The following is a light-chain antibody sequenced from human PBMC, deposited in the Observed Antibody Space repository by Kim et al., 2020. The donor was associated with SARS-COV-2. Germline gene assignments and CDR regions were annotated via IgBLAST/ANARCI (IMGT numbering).Light chain of an antibody. CDR1: NIGGLS. J-gene: IGLJ1*01. CDR3: QVWDTDTDDYV. V-gene: IGLV3-21*01. CDR2: YDS. Sequence: SYELTQPPSVSVAPGQTARITCGGNNIGGLSVHWYQQKPGQAPVLVIYYDSDRPSGIPERFSGSKAATTATLTISRVEAGDEADYYCQVWDTDTDDYVFGTGTKVTVL.